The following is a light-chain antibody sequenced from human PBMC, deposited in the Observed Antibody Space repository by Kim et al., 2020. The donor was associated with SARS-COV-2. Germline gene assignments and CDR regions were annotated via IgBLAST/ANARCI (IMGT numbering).Light chain of an antibody. CDR3: QVWDSSSDQPV. V-gene: IGLV3-21*04. J-gene: IGLJ3*02. Sequence: SYELTQPPSVSVAPGKTARITCGGNNIGSKSVHWYQQKPGQAPVLVIYYDSDRPSGIHERFSGSNSGNTATLTISRVEAGDEADYYCQVWDSSSDQPVFG. CDR2: YDS. CDR1: NIGSKS.